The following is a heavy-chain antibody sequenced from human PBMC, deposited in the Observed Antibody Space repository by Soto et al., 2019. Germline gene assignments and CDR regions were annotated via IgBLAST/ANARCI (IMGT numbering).Heavy chain of an antibody. V-gene: IGHV3-30-3*01. CDR2: ISYDGSNT. Sequence: PGGSLRLSCAASGFTFSSYAMHWVRQAPGRGLEWVAVISYDGSNTYYADSVKGRFTISRDNSKNTLYLQMNSLRAEDTAVYYCAGDLTYNSGWFDFWGQGTLVTVSS. CDR1: GFTFSSYA. D-gene: IGHD6-19*01. CDR3: AGDLTYNSGWFDF. J-gene: IGHJ5*01.